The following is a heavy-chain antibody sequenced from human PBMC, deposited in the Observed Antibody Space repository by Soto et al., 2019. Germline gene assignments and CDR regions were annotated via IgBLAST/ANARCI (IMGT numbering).Heavy chain of an antibody. V-gene: IGHV3-11*01. CDR3: ARAYSDAFDI. CDR2: ISSSGSGI. Sequence: GGSLRLSCVASGFTFSDYYMTWIRQAQGKGLEWVAYISSSGSGIYYPDSVKGRFTISRDNAKNSLYLQMSSLRAEDTAVYYCARAYSDAFDIWGQGTMVTVSS. CDR1: GFTFSDYY. J-gene: IGHJ3*02. D-gene: IGHD2-15*01.